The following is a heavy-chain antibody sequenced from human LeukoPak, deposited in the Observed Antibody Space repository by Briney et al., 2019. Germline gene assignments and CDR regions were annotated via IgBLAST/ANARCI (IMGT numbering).Heavy chain of an antibody. CDR2: INPNTGGT. V-gene: IGHV1-2*02. J-gene: IGHJ5*02. D-gene: IGHD6-13*01. CDR1: GYTFTGYY. CDR3: ARDRWQQLDWFDT. Sequence: GASVKVSCKASGYTFTGYYMHWVRQAPGQGLEWMGLINPNTGGTNYAQRFQGRVTMTRDTSISTVYMDLRSLRSDDTAVYYCARDRWQQLDWFDTWGQGTLVIVSS.